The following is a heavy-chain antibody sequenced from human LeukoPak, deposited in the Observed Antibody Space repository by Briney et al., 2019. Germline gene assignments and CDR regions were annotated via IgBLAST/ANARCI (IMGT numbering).Heavy chain of an antibody. D-gene: IGHD5-24*01. V-gene: IGHV3-43*01. Sequence: GGSLRLSCAASGFDVDDYTMYWVRQAQGKGLEWVSLINWDGVTTYYGDSVKGRLTTSRDNRQNALYLQMNNLRSEDTALYYCVKDFEIATIWSSGLGQWGQGTLVTVSS. J-gene: IGHJ4*02. CDR3: VKDFEIATIWSSGLGQ. CDR1: GFDVDDYT. CDR2: INWDGVTT.